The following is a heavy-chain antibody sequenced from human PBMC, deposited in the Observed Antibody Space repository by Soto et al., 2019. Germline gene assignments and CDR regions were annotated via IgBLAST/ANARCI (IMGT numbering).Heavy chain of an antibody. V-gene: IGHV5-10-1*01. CDR3: ARRGDGVVPAAITPLSDYYYMDV. Sequence: GESLKISCKGSGYSFTRYWISWVRQMPGKGLEWMGRIDPSDSYTNYSPSFQGHVTISADKSISTAYLQWSSLKASDTAMYYCARRGDGVVPAAITPLSDYYYMDVWGKGTTVTVS. CDR2: IDPSDSYT. CDR1: GYSFTRYW. J-gene: IGHJ6*03. D-gene: IGHD2-2*01.